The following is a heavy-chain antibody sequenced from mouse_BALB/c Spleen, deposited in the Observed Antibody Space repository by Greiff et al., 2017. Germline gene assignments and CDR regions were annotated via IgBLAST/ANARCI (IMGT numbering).Heavy chain of an antibody. D-gene: IGHD2-1*01. CDR3: ARDDGNPYYFDY. CDR2: ISSGGSYT. J-gene: IGHJ2*01. Sequence: EVQRVESGGGLVKPGGSLKLSCAASGFTFSSYAMSWVRQTPEKRLEWVATISSGGSYTYYPDSVKGRFTISRDNAKNTLYLQMSSLRSEDTAMYYCARDDGNPYYFDYWGQGTTLTVSS. V-gene: IGHV5-9-3*01. CDR1: GFTFSSYA.